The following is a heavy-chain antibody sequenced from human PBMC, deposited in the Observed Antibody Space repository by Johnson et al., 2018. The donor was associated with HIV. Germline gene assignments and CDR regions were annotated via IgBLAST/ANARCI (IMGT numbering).Heavy chain of an antibody. CDR2: IKEDGIKK. CDR1: GFTFSSYD. CDR3: ARVVVWIVVAHAFDF. V-gene: IGHV3-7*02. J-gene: IGHJ3*01. D-gene: IGHD3-22*01. Sequence: VQLVESGGGLVQPGGSLRLSCAASGFTFSSYDMHWVRQATGKGLEWVATIKEDGIKKYYVDSVKGRFTISRDNAKNSLYLQMNSLRAEDTAVYYCARVVVWIVVAHAFDFWGQGTMVTVSS.